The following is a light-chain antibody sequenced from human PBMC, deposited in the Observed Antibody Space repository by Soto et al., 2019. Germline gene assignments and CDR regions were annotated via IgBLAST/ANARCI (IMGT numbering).Light chain of an antibody. Sequence: EIVLTQSPAALSLSPGDRATLSCTASQSARSFLAWYQQKPGQAPRLLIYGATNRATGVTDRFSGSGSGTDFSLTISSLEPEDFAVYYCHQYSTWTFGQGTKVDIK. CDR2: GAT. J-gene: IGKJ1*01. CDR1: QSARSF. V-gene: IGKV3-11*01. CDR3: HQYSTWT.